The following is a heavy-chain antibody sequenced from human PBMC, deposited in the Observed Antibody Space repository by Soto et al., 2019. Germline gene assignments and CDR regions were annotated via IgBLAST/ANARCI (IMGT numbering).Heavy chain of an antibody. CDR3: ARDRYEYSSSSVSDY. D-gene: IGHD6-6*01. CDR2: ISSSSSYT. CDR1: GFTFSDYY. J-gene: IGHJ4*02. Sequence: QVQLVESGGGLVKPGGSLRLSCAASGFTFSDYYMSWIRQAPGKGLEWVSYISSSSSYTNYADSVKGRFTISRDNAKNSLYLKMNSLRAEDTAVYYCARDRYEYSSSSVSDYWGQGTLVTVSS. V-gene: IGHV3-11*06.